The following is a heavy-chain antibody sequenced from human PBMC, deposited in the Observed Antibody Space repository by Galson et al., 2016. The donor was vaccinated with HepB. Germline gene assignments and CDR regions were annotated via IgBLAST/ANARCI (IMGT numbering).Heavy chain of an antibody. J-gene: IGHJ5*01. CDR2: IYTGGSH. V-gene: IGHV4-4*07. CDR3: ARESRFLGGSGFEF. CDR1: GGSISGFY. D-gene: IGHD3-3*01. Sequence: ETLSLTCTVSGGSISGFYWSWIRQPAGKGLEWIGHIYTGGSHEYKSSLRSRVSISKDASENQFSLKLTSVTAADTAVYYCARESRFLGGSGFEFWGQGSLVIVSS.